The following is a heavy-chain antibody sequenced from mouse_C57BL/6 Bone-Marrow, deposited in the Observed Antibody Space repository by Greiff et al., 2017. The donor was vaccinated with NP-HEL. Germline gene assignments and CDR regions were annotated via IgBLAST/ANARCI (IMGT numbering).Heavy chain of an antibody. D-gene: IGHD2-3*01. J-gene: IGHJ1*03. CDR3: TSIYDGYYEYFDV. CDR1: GFNIKDDY. V-gene: IGHV14-4*01. CDR2: IDPENGDT. Sequence: EVQLQESGAELVRPGASVKLSCTASGFNIKDDYMHWVKQRPEQGLEWIGWIDPENGDTEYASKFQGKATIPADTSSNTAYLQLSSLTSEDTAVYYCTSIYDGYYEYFDVWGTGTTVTVSS.